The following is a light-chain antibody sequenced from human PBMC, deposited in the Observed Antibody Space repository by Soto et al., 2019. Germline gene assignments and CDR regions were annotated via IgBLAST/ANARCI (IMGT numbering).Light chain of an antibody. Sequence: DIQMTQSPSSLSASVGDRVTITCRASKGINNNLAWYQQKPGKVPKVLIYAASTLHSGVPSRFSGSGSGTDFTLTISSLQPEDFGTYYCQKYNNAPFTFGGGTKVE. CDR2: AAS. CDR3: QKYNNAPFT. J-gene: IGKJ4*01. CDR1: KGINNN. V-gene: IGKV1-27*01.